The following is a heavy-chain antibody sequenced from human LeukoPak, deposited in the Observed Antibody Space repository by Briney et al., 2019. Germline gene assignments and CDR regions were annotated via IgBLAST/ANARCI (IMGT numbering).Heavy chain of an antibody. V-gene: IGHV3-23*01. J-gene: IGHJ4*02. CDR2: ISGSGGSS. Sequence: GGSLRLSCAASGFTFSSYVMNWVRQAPGKGLEWVSAISGSGGSSYYADSVKGRFTISRDNSKNTLYLQMNSLRAEDTAVYYCAKAPFVGATTIDYWGQGTLVTVSS. CDR1: GFTFSSYV. D-gene: IGHD1-26*01. CDR3: AKAPFVGATTIDY.